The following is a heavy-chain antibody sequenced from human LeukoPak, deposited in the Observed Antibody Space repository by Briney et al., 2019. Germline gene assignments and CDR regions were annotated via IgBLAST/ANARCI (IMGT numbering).Heavy chain of an antibody. CDR2: ISAGGST. V-gene: IGHV4-4*07. Sequence: SETLSLTCTVSGDSVSTYYWSWVRQSTARGLEWVRRISAGGSTNYNPSLKSRVTVSRDTSKNQLSLKLSSVTAADTAVYYCARGKDDRGIFDYWGQGTLVNVSS. D-gene: IGHD5-24*01. CDR1: GDSVSTYY. J-gene: IGHJ4*02. CDR3: ARGKDDRGIFDY.